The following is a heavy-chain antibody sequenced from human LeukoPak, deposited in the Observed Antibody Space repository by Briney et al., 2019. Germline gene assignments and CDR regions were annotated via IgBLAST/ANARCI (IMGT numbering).Heavy chain of an antibody. V-gene: IGHV4-59*01. D-gene: IGHD3-9*01. J-gene: IGHJ4*02. CDR1: GGSISSYY. Sequence: SETLSLTCTVSGGSISSYYWSWIRQPPGKGLEWIGYIYYSGSTNYNPSLKSRVTISVDTSKNQFSLKLSSVTAADTAVYYCARSPLTGYYYYFDYWGQGTLVTVSS. CDR2: IYYSGST. CDR3: ARSPLTGYYYYFDY.